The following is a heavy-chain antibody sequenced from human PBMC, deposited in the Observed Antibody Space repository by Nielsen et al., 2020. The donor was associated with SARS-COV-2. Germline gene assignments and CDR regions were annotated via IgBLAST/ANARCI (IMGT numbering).Heavy chain of an antibody. CDR2: ISWNSGSI. Sequence: SLKISCAASGFTFDDYAMHWVRQAPGKGLEWVSGISWNSGSIAYADSVKGRFTISRDNAKSSVYLHMDSLRVEDTALYYCARVNHSSISAWGQGTLVIVSS. V-gene: IGHV3-9*01. D-gene: IGHD6-13*01. J-gene: IGHJ5*02. CDR3: ARVNHSSISA. CDR1: GFTFDDYA.